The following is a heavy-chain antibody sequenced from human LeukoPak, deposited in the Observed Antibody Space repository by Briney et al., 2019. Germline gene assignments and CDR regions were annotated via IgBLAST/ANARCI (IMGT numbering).Heavy chain of an antibody. CDR2: IYYSGST. Sequence: SEALSDTRILPLGSTSRYFWSWMRQPRWKGREWIGHIYYSGSTNYNPSLKSRVTISVDTSKNQFSLKLSSVTAADTAVYYCAGAAWVRRVVDYWGQRTLVTVSS. D-gene: IGHD1-26*01. CDR1: LGSTSRYF. J-gene: IGHJ4*02. V-gene: IGHV4-59*01. CDR3: AGAAWVRRVVDY.